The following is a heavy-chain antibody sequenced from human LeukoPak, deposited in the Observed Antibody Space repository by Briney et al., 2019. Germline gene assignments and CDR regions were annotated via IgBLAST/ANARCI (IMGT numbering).Heavy chain of an antibody. CDR1: GFTFSSYS. J-gene: IGHJ3*02. CDR2: ISSSSSYI. Sequence: PGGSLRLSCAASGFTFSSYSMNWVRQAPGKGLEWDSSISSSSSYIYYADSVKGRFTISRDNAKNSLYLQMNSLRAEDTAVYYCARPDEQQLVRDAFDIWGQGTMVTVSS. D-gene: IGHD6-13*01. CDR3: ARPDEQQLVRDAFDI. V-gene: IGHV3-21*01.